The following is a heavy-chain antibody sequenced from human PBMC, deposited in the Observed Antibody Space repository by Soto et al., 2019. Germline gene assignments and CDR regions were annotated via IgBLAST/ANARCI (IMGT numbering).Heavy chain of an antibody. V-gene: IGHV5-51*01. CDR2: IYPGDSDT. Sequence: PXXSLKISCKGSGHSFTSYWIRWVLQMPGKGLEWMGIIYPGDSDTRYSPSFQGQVTISADKSISTAYLQWSSLKASDTAMYYCARFDYGDSYGMDVWGQGTTVTVSS. J-gene: IGHJ6*02. CDR1: GHSFTSYW. D-gene: IGHD4-17*01. CDR3: ARFDYGDSYGMDV.